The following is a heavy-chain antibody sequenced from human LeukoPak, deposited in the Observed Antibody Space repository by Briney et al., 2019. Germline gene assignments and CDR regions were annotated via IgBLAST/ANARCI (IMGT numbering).Heavy chain of an antibody. CDR1: GYSISSGYY. J-gene: IGHJ4*02. V-gene: IGHV4-38-2*02. Sequence: SETLSLTCTVSGYSISSGYYWGWIRPPPGKGLEWSGSIDHSGSTYYNPSLKSRITISVETSKNQFSLKLSSVTAADTAVYYCARVPTVTFFDYWGQGTLVTVSS. CDR2: IDHSGST. CDR3: ARVPTVTFFDY. D-gene: IGHD4-17*01.